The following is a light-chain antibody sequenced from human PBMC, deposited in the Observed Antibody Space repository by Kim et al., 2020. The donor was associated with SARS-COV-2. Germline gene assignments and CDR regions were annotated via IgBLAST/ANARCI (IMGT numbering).Light chain of an antibody. V-gene: IGLV3-1*01. Sequence: SVSQGQTASITCTGDKLGDKNACWYQKKPGQSPVLVIYHDSKRHSGIPERFSGSNSGNTATLTISGTQAMDEADYYCQAWDSSIVVFGGGTQLTVL. CDR1: KLGDKN. CDR2: HDS. CDR3: QAWDSSIVV. J-gene: IGLJ2*01.